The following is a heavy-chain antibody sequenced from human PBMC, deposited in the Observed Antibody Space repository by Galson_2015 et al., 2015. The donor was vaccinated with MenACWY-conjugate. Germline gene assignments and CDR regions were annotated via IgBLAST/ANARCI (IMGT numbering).Heavy chain of an antibody. J-gene: IGHJ6*02. CDR2: IVPFTGIA. V-gene: IGHV1-69*04. D-gene: IGHD4-17*01. Sequence: SVKVSCKASGGAFINFAVTWVRQAPGQGLEWVGRIVPFTGIASYAQRFQPRVTITADKTTNTAYMEVSSLRSEDTAVYYCATDYGYYIPMSTINYGLDVWGQGTTVTVSS. CDR3: ATDYGYYIPMSTINYGLDV. CDR1: GGAFINFA.